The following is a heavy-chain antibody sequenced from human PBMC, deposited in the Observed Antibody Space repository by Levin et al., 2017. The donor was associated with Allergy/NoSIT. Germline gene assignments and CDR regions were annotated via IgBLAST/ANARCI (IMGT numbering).Heavy chain of an antibody. CDR3: AKDQSEWFGASDAFDI. J-gene: IGHJ3*02. D-gene: IGHD3-10*01. V-gene: IGHV3-30*18. CDR1: GFTFSSYG. CDR2: ISYDGSNK. Sequence: GESLKISCAASGFTFSSYGMHWVRQAPGKGLEWVAVISYDGSNKYYADSVKGRFTISRDNSKNTLYLQMNSLRAEDTAVYYCAKDQSEWFGASDAFDIWGQGTMVTVSS.